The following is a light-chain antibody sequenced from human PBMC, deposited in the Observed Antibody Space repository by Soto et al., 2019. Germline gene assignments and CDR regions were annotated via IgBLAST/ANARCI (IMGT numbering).Light chain of an antibody. CDR3: QQYGSSPPWT. Sequence: EIVLTQSPGPLPLSPGERATLSCRSSQSVSSSYLAWYQQKPGQAPRLLIYGASSRATGIPDRFSGSGSGTDFTLTISRLEPEDFAVYYCQQYGSSPPWTLGQGTKVDIK. V-gene: IGKV3-20*01. CDR2: GAS. J-gene: IGKJ1*01. CDR1: QSVSSSY.